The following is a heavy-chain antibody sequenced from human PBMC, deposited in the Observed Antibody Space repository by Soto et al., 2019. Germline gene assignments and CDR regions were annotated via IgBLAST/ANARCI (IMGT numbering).Heavy chain of an antibody. J-gene: IGHJ4*02. CDR1: GGSISSGGYY. Sequence: QVQLQESGPGLVKPSQTLSLTCNVSGGSISSGGYYWSWIRQHPAKGLEWIGHIYYSGSTYYNPSLKSRVTISVDTSKNPFSLKLSSVTAADTAVYYCARGRPDDYGDPDYFDYWGQGALFTVSS. CDR3: ARGRPDDYGDPDYFDY. V-gene: IGHV4-31*03. D-gene: IGHD4-17*01. CDR2: IYYSGST.